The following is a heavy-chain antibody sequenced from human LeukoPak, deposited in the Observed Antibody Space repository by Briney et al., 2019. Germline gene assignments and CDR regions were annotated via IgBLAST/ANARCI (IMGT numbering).Heavy chain of an antibody. CDR2: IKNDGSER. D-gene: IGHD3-3*01. CDR1: GFVFRNYY. Sequence: GGSLRLSCAASGFVFRNYYISWVRRAPGKGLEWVASIKNDGSERYYVDSVRGRYTISRDNTKNSLFLQMSSLRAEDTAVYYCATDRGWRTSGYYLYYFEYWGQGTLVTVSS. CDR3: ATDRGWRTSGYYLYYFEY. J-gene: IGHJ4*02. V-gene: IGHV3-7*01.